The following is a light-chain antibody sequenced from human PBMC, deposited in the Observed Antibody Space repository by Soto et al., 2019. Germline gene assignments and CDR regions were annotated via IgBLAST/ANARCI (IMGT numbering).Light chain of an antibody. J-gene: IGLJ3*02. V-gene: IGLV2-8*01. Sequence: QSALTQPPSASGSPGPSVTISCTGTSSDVGGYNYVSWYQQHPGKVPKLMIYEVTKRPSGVPDRFSGSKSGNTASLTVSGLQAEDEADYYCSSYAGSNILVFGGGTKLTVL. CDR2: EVT. CDR3: SSYAGSNILV. CDR1: SSDVGGYNY.